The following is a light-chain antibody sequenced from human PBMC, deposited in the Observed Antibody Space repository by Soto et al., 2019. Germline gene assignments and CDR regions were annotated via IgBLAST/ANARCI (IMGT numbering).Light chain of an antibody. V-gene: IGLV2-23*01. CDR1: SSDVGSYNL. CDR2: EGS. J-gene: IGLJ2*01. CDR3: SSFAGRSPLGNVV. Sequence: QSVLTQPASVSGSPGQSITISCTGTSSDVGSYNLVSWYQQHPGKAPKLMIYEGSKRPSGVSNRFSGSKSGNTASLTISGPQAGDEADYYCSSFAGRSPLGNVVFGGGTKPTVL.